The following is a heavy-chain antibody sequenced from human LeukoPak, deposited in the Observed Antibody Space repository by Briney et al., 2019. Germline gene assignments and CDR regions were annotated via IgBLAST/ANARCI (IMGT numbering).Heavy chain of an antibody. CDR2: SYHRGST. D-gene: IGHD3-10*01. V-gene: IGHV4-59*12. CDR3: ARRARLGSNWFDP. J-gene: IGHJ5*02. Sequence: PSETLSLTCSVAGDSISNYYWSWIRQPPGKGLEWIGWSYHRGSTNYNPSLKSRVTMSVDTSKNQFSLKLSSVTAADTAVYYCARRARLGSNWFDPWGQGTLVTVSS. CDR1: GDSISNYY.